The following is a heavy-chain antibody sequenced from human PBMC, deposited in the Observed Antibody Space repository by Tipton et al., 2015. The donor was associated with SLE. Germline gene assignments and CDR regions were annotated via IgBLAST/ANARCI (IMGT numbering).Heavy chain of an antibody. J-gene: IGHJ6*03. D-gene: IGHD6-6*01. CDR2: IYYSGST. V-gene: IGHV4-61*05. CDR1: GGPISHSSYY. CDR3: ARGRYSTSSVYYYYYMDV. Sequence: TLSLTYSVSGGPISHSSYYWGWIRQPPGKGLDWIGYIYYSGSTNYNPSLKSRVTISVDTSKNQFSLKLSSVTAADTAVYYCARGRYSTSSVYYYYYMDVWGKGTTVTDSS.